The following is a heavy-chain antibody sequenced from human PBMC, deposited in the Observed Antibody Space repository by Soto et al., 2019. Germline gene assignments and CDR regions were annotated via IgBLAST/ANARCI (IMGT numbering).Heavy chain of an antibody. J-gene: IGHJ4*02. CDR1: SDTFTSYG. D-gene: IGHD2-2*01. V-gene: IGHV1-18*01. Sequence: QVQLVQSGAEVKKPGASVKVSCKASSDTFTSYGISWVRQAPGQGLEWMGWINAYSGNTKYAQNFQGRVTMTSDTSTSTAYMELRSLRSDDTAVYYCAREYCSSLSCYGPDYWGQGTLVTVSS. CDR3: AREYCSSLSCYGPDY. CDR2: INAYSGNT.